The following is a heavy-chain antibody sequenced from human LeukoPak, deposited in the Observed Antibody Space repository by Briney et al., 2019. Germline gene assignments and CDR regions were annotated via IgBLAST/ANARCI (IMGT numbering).Heavy chain of an antibody. V-gene: IGHV1-69*04. CDR3: ARDAEDIVMVVAATRSYWFDP. CDR2: IIPILGIA. CDR1: GGTFSSYA. J-gene: IGHJ5*02. Sequence: SVKVSCKASGGTFSSYAISWVRQAPGQGLEWMGRIIPILGIANYAQKFQGRVTITADKSTSTAYMELSSLRSEDTAVYYCARDAEDIVMVVAATRSYWFDPWGQGTLVTVSS. D-gene: IGHD2-15*01.